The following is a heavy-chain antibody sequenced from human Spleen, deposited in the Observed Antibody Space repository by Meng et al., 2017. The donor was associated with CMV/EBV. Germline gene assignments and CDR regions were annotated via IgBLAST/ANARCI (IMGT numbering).Heavy chain of an antibody. CDR2: IYPGGSET. V-gene: IGHV5-51*01. CDR1: RFRVPTYV. Sequence: KASRFRVPTYVLAWLRQMPGKGLECMAIIYPGGSETRYSPSFQGQVTISADKSISTAYLPWSNLKASDSAMYYCARLMRGPNNWFDSWRQGTLVTVSS. J-gene: IGHJ5*01. D-gene: IGHD3-16*01. CDR3: ARLMRGPNNWFDS.